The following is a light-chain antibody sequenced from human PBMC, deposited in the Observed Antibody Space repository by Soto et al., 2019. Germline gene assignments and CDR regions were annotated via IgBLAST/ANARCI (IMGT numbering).Light chain of an antibody. V-gene: IGLV2-14*01. J-gene: IGLJ3*02. CDR1: SSDVGGYNS. Sequence: QSALTQPASVSGSPGQSITISCTGTSSDVGGYNSVCWHQQHPGKAPKLMIYEVYNRPSGVSDRFSASKSGNTASLTISGLQADDEADCYCSSFTSTNTWVFGGGTKLTVL. CDR3: SSFTSTNTWV. CDR2: EVY.